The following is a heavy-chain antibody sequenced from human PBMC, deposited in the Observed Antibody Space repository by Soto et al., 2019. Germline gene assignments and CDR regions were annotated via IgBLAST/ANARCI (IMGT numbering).Heavy chain of an antibody. CDR3: AREGSHSASNFAIGIRLWSFDR. Sequence: PSETLSLSSTVSWGYVNTFHWSWVRQPAGKGVEWIGRIFPHGNTDYRPSLKSRVTLSVDTSKNQIYLNLTSVTAADMAVYYGAREGSHSASNFAIGIRLWSFDRWGQGLPVTVSS. CDR1: WGYVNTFH. J-gene: IGHJ5*02. D-gene: IGHD1-1*01. V-gene: IGHV4-4*07. CDR2: IFPHGNT.